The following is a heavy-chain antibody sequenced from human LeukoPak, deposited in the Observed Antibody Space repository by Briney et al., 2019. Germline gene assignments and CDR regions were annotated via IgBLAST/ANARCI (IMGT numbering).Heavy chain of an antibody. CDR1: GGTFSSYA. CDR2: IIPIFGTA. D-gene: IGHD3-3*01. J-gene: IGHJ3*02. CDR3: AREGIRFLEWSPPDAFDI. Sequence: SVKVSCKASGGTFSSYAISWVRQAPGQGLEWMGGIIPIFGTANYAQKFQGRVTITADESTSTAYMELSSLRSEDTAVYYCAREGIRFLEWSPPDAFDIWGQGTMVTVSS. V-gene: IGHV1-69*13.